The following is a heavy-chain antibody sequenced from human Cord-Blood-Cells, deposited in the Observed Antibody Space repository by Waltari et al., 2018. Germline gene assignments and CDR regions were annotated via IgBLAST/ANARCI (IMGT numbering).Heavy chain of an antibody. CDR3: AKDGAIFGVAA. CDR1: GFTFRSYA. Sequence: EVQLLESGGGLVQHGGSLRLSCAASGFTFRSYAMSWVRQATGKGLEWVSAISGSGGSTYYADSVKGRFTISRDNSKNTLYLQMNSLRAEDTAVYYCAKDGAIFGVAAWGQGTLVTVSS. D-gene: IGHD3-3*01. J-gene: IGHJ5*02. V-gene: IGHV3-23*01. CDR2: ISGSGGST.